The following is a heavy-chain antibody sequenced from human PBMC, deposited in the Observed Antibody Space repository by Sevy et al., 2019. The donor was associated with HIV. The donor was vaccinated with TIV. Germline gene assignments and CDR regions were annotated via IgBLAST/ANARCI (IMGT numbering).Heavy chain of an antibody. D-gene: IGHD2-8*02. CDR3: ARDRADVLEEILFDS. J-gene: IGHJ4*02. CDR1: GYTFSTYG. V-gene: IGHV1-18*01. Sequence: AAVKVSCKASGYTFSTYGISWVRQAPGQGLERMGWISAYNGHTNYAQKVQGRVTMSIDTSTRTAYMELRSLRSDDSALYYCARDRADVLEEILFDSWGQGTLVTVSS. CDR2: ISAYNGHT.